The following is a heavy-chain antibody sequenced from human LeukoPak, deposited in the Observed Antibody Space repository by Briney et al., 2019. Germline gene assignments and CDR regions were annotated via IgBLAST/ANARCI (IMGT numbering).Heavy chain of an antibody. J-gene: IGHJ4*02. CDR3: AKDQSRINDVCHGDFDY. CDR1: GFIFSSYA. CDR2: ISGSGGST. Sequence: PGGSLRLSCAASGFIFSSYAMSWVRQAPGKGLEWVSTISGSGGSTYYADSVKGRFTISRDNSKNTVYLQMNSLRAEDTAVYYCAKDQSRINDVCHGDFDYWGQGTLVTVSS. D-gene: IGHD2-8*01. V-gene: IGHV3-23*01.